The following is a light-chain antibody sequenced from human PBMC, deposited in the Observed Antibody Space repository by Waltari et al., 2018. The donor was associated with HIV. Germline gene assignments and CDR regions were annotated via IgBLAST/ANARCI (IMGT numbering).Light chain of an antibody. CDR3: ATWDGTLHGPV. Sequence: QSVLTQPPSASGTPGQRIPISCSGSSPNIGGYTVHRYQQLPGTAPKLLIYSNNRRPSGVPDRFSGSKSGTSASLAISGLQSEDESDYYCATWDGTLHGPVFGGGTKLTVL. CDR2: SNN. CDR1: SPNIGGYT. V-gene: IGLV1-44*01. J-gene: IGLJ3*02.